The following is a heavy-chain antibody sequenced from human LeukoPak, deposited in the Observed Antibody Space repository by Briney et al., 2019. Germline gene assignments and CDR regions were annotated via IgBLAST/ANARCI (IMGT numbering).Heavy chain of an antibody. V-gene: IGHV3-30*02. J-gene: IGHJ6*03. CDR3: AKDEVVVITHYYYYYMDV. CDR1: GFTFSSYG. CDR2: IRYDGSNK. D-gene: IGHD3-22*01. Sequence: GGSLRLSCAASGFTFSSYGMHWVRQAPGKGLEWVAFIRYDGSNKYYADSVKGRFTISRDNSKNTLYLQMNSLRAEDTAVYYCAKDEVVVITHYYYYYMDVWGKGTTVTISS.